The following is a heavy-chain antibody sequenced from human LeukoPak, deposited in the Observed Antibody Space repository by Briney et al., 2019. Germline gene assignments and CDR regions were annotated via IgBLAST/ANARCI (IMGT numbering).Heavy chain of an antibody. Sequence: SSQTLSLTCTVSGGSISSGGYYWSWIRQHPGKDLEWIGYIYYSGSTYYNPSLKSRVTISVDTSKNQFSLKLSSVTAADTAVYYCARDWRTPTGRNHWFDPWGQGTLVTVSS. CDR1: GGSISSGGYY. CDR2: IYYSGST. J-gene: IGHJ5*02. CDR3: ARDWRTPTGRNHWFDP. V-gene: IGHV4-31*03. D-gene: IGHD1-14*01.